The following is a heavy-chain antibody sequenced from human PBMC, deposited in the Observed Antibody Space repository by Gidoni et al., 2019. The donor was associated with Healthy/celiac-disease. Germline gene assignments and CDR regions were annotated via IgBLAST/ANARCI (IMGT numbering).Heavy chain of an antibody. V-gene: IGHV1-3*01. CDR3: ARGVLAGT. Sequence: QVQLVQSGAEVNNPGASVKVSCKASGHTFTGYIIHWVRQAPGQTLEWMGRINAANGDTKYSQRFQGRVTVTRDTSASTAYMELSGLTSEDTAVYYCARGVLAGTWGQGTLVTVSS. CDR1: GHTFTGYI. CDR2: INAANGDT. D-gene: IGHD6-19*01. J-gene: IGHJ5*02.